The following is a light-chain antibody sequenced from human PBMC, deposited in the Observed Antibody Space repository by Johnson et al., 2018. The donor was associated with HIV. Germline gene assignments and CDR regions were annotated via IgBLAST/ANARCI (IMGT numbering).Light chain of an antibody. CDR1: SSNIGNNY. V-gene: IGLV1-51*02. Sequence: QSVLTQPPSVSAAPGQKVTISCSGSSSNIGNNYLSWYQQLPGTAPTLLIYEKNKRPSGIHDRFSASKSGTSATLAITGLQPGDEADYYGGTWDTGLGAHYVFGTGTKVIVL. CDR3: GTWDTGLGAHYV. CDR2: EKN. J-gene: IGLJ1*01.